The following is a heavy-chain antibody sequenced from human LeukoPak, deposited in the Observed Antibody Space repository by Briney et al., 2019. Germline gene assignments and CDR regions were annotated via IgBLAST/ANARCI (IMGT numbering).Heavy chain of an antibody. D-gene: IGHD2-21*02. CDR3: ARSLVHPHGDFYAS. CDR1: VGPFSGYY. CDR2: INHSGST. Sequence: PSEILSLTCAVYVGPFSGYYWSWIRHPPWKGREWIGEINHSGSTNYNPSLKSRVTISVDTSKNQFSLKLSSVTAADTAVYYCARSLVHPHGDFYASWGRGTLVTVSS. V-gene: IGHV4-34*01. J-gene: IGHJ4*02.